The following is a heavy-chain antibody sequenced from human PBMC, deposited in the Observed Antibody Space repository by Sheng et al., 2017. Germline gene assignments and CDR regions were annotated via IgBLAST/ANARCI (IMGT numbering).Heavy chain of an antibody. J-gene: IGHJ6*03. V-gene: IGHV3-48*02. CDR2: ISRSGNTV. CDR1: GFIFSNYS. D-gene: IGHD6-6*01. Sequence: EVQLVESGGGLVQPGGSLRLSCAASGFIFSNYSMNWVRQAPGKGLEWVSYISRSGNTVYYADSVKDRFSISRDNARNSLYLQMNSLRDEDTAAYYCAKLRQGAARLLYYYYYMDVWGKGTTVTVSS. CDR3: AKLRQGAARLLYYYYYMDV.